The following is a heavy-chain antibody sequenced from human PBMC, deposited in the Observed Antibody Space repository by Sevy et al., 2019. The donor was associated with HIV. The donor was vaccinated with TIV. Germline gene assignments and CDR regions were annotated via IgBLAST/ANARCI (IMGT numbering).Heavy chain of an antibody. D-gene: IGHD2-8*02. CDR3: ARAGSGRLYYYYYVDV. CDR1: GGSVSSSTYY. CDR2: IDYSGST. Sequence: SETLSLTCTVSGGSVSSSTYYWSWIRQPPGKGLEWIGYIDYSGSTNYNPSLKSRVTISVDTSKNQFSLKLSSVTAADTAVYFCARAGSGRLYYYYYVDVWDKGTTVTVSS. V-gene: IGHV4-61*01. J-gene: IGHJ6*03.